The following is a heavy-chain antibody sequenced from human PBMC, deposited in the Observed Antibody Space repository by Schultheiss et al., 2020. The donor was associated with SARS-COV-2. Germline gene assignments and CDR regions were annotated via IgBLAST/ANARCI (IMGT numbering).Heavy chain of an antibody. CDR3: ARSGGGSMAAAGAYYYYGMDV. CDR1: GYTFTSYD. Sequence: GESLKISCKASGYTFTSYDINWVRQATGQGLEWMGWMNPNSGNTGYAQKFQGRVTMTRNTSISTAYMELSSLRSEDTAVYYCARSGGGSMAAAGAYYYYGMDVWGQGATVTVSS. D-gene: IGHD6-13*01. V-gene: IGHV1-8*01. J-gene: IGHJ6*02. CDR2: MNPNSGNT.